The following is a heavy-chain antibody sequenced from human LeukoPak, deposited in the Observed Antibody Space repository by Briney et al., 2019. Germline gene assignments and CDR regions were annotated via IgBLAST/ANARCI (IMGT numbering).Heavy chain of an antibody. CDR3: ARDLSYDYVWGSYRYAFDI. D-gene: IGHD3-16*02. CDR2: ISGSGGST. Sequence: GGSLRLSCAASGFTFSSYGMSWVRQAPGKGLEWVSAISGSGGSTYYADSVKGRFAISRDNSKNTLYLQMNSLRAEDTAVYYCARDLSYDYVWGSYRYAFDIWGQGTMVTVSS. J-gene: IGHJ3*02. V-gene: IGHV3-23*01. CDR1: GFTFSSYG.